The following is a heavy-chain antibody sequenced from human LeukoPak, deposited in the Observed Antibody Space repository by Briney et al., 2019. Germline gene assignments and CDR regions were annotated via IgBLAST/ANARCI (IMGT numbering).Heavy chain of an antibody. D-gene: IGHD1-26*01. V-gene: IGHV3-7*01. CDR3: VRWEVSIPDSY. CDR1: GFTFSSYC. Sequence: GGSLRLSCAASGFTFSSYCMNWVRQPPGKGLEWMANINYDGRNKYYVDSVKGRSTISRDTAKNSLYQQMNSVRVEDTAVYYCVRWEVSIPDSYWGQGTLVTVSS. CDR2: INYDGRNK. J-gene: IGHJ4*02.